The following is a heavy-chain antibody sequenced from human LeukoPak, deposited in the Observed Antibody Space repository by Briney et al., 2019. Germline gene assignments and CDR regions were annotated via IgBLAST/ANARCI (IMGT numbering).Heavy chain of an antibody. CDR3: ARHTAARPYYYYYYMDV. D-gene: IGHD6-6*01. J-gene: IGHJ6*03. Sequence: GASLQISCQGSGSNFTNYWIGWVRQLPGKGLEWMGIIYPGDSDTTYSPSFQGQVTISADKSISTAYLQWSSLKASDTAMYYCARHTAARPYYYYYYMDVWGKGTTVTVSS. CDR2: IYPGDSDT. V-gene: IGHV5-51*01. CDR1: GSNFTNYW.